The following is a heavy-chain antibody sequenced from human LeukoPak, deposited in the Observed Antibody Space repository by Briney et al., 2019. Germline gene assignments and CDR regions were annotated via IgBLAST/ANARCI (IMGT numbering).Heavy chain of an antibody. CDR1: GFTFSTYA. D-gene: IGHD2-2*01. Sequence: PGESLRLSCAASGFTFSTYAMSWVRQAPGKGLEWVSGVNGGGTNTYYADSARGRFTISRDNSKNTLFLQMNSLRAEDTAVYYCAKPATAMRPFFFDYWGQGTLVTVSS. J-gene: IGHJ4*02. CDR3: AKPATAMRPFFFDY. CDR2: VNGGGTNT. V-gene: IGHV3-23*01.